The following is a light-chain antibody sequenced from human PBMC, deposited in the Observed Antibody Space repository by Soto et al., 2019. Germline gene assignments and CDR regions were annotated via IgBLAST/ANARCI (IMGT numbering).Light chain of an antibody. V-gene: IGKV3-20*01. CDR3: HQYDSWT. CDR1: QSFNSIY. CDR2: GAS. J-gene: IGKJ1*01. Sequence: EIVLSQSPCSLSLYPGERATLSCRASQSFNSIYLAWYQQKPGQAPRLLIYGASSRATGIPDRFSGSGSGTDFTLTISRLEPEDFAVYYCHQYDSWTFGQGTKVDI.